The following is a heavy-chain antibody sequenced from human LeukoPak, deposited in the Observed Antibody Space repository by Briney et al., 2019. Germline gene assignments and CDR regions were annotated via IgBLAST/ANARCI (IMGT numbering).Heavy chain of an antibody. CDR1: GFTFSTYA. CDR2: ISDSGANT. V-gene: IGHV3-23*01. J-gene: IGHJ4*02. D-gene: IGHD3-10*01. CDR3: ARYYGSGTYALDY. Sequence: GGSLRLSCAASGFTFSTYAMSWVRQAPGKGLEWVSTISDSGANTYYADSVKGRFTISRDNAKNTLYLQMNSLRAEDTAVYYCARYYGSGTYALDYWGQGTLVTVSS.